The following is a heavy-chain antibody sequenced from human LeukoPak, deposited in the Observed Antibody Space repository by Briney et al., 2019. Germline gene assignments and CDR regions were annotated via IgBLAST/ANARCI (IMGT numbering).Heavy chain of an antibody. Sequence: PSETLSLTCTVSGGSISSSSYYWGWLRQPPGKGLEWIGSVSNSGSKHYNPSLKSRVTIFEDTSKNQFSLKLSSVTAADTAVYYCARLRYDILTGCFDYWGQGTLVTVSS. J-gene: IGHJ4*02. CDR3: ARLRYDILTGCFDY. V-gene: IGHV4-39*01. CDR2: VSNSGSK. CDR1: GGSISSSSYY. D-gene: IGHD3-9*01.